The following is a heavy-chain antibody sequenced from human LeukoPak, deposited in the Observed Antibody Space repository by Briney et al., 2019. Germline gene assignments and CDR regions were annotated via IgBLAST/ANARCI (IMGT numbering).Heavy chain of an antibody. Sequence: GGSLRLSCAASGFTFSSYAMHWVRQAPGKGLEYVSAISSNGGSTYYANSVKGRFTISRDNSKNTLYLQMNSLRAEDTAVYYCAKDTKDYYDSSGYDYWGQGTLVTVSS. V-gene: IGHV3-64*01. CDR2: ISSNGGST. CDR1: GFTFSSYA. CDR3: AKDTKDYYDSSGYDY. J-gene: IGHJ4*02. D-gene: IGHD3-22*01.